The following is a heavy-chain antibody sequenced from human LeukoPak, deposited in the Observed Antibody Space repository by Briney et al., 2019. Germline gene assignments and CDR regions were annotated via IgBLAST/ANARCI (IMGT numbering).Heavy chain of an antibody. D-gene: IGHD3-22*01. J-gene: IGHJ4*02. CDR2: IKQDGSEK. CDR1: GFTFSRYW. CDR3: ARSRITMIVLVMTKYYFDY. Sequence: GGSLRLSCAASGFTFSRYWMTWVRQAPGKGLEWVANIKQDGSEKYYVDSVKGRFTISRDNGKNSLYLQMNSLRAEDTAVYYCARSRITMIVLVMTKYYFDYRGQGTLVTVSS. V-gene: IGHV3-7*01.